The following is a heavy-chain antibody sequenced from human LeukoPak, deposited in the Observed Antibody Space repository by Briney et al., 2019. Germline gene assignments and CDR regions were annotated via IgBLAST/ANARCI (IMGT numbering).Heavy chain of an antibody. CDR2: IYYSGST. CDR3: AGFFYSSWSFDY. CDR1: DRVRTTSRSY. Sequence: SETLSLTCTDFDRVRTTSRSYWVGIRQPPGKGLEWIVSIYYSGSTDYNPSLKSRVTISVDTSKKQFYLQLSTVTAADTAVTYCAGFFYSSWSFDYWGQGTLVTVSS. V-gene: IGHV4-39*01. J-gene: IGHJ4*01. D-gene: IGHD6-19*01.